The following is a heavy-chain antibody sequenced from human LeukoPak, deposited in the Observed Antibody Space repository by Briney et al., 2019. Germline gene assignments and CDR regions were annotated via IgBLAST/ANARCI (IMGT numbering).Heavy chain of an antibody. D-gene: IGHD2-21*02. CDR1: GFTLSTYW. V-gene: IGHV3-7*01. CDR3: ARFQHCGGDCYPLDY. J-gene: IGHJ4*02. CDR2: IKQDGSEK. Sequence: GGSPRLSCAASGFTLSTYWMSWVRQAPGKGLEWVANIKQDGSEKYYVDSVKGRFTISRDNAKNSLYLQMNGLRAEDTAMYFCARFQHCGGDCYPLDYWGQGTLVTVSS.